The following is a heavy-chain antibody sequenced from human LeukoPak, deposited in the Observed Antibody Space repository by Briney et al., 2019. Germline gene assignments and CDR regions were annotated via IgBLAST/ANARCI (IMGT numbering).Heavy chain of an antibody. Sequence: LAGGSLRLSCAASGFTFDDFAMHWVRQVPGKGLEWVSGISWKNNGARGYVESVKGRFTISRDNAKNSLFLQMNSLRVEDTALYYCAKDPGAHYDILTADGGIVFDVWGQGTMVTVSS. CDR2: ISWKNNGAR. CDR1: GFTFDDFA. CDR3: AKDPGAHYDILTADGGIVFDV. J-gene: IGHJ3*01. V-gene: IGHV3-9*01. D-gene: IGHD3-9*01.